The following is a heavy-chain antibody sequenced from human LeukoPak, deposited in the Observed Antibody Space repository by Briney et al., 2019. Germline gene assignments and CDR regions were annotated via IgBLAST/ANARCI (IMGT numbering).Heavy chain of an antibody. CDR2: IYSGGST. D-gene: IGHD1-14*01. Sequence: GGSLRLSCTASEFTVSSTYMSWVRQAPGKGLEWVSLIYSGGSTYYADSVKGRFTISRDNSKNTLYLQMNSLRAEDTAVYYCARDPSGEVDYWGQGTLVTVSS. CDR1: EFTVSSTY. V-gene: IGHV3-53*01. CDR3: ARDPSGEVDY. J-gene: IGHJ4*02.